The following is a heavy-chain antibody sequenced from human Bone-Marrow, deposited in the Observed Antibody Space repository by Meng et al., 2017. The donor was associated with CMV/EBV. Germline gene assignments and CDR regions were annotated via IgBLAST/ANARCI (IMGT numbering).Heavy chain of an antibody. D-gene: IGHD6-6*01. J-gene: IGHJ4*02. CDR3: ARTRKDSSSSHYFDY. Sequence: ASVKVSCKASRYTFTGYYMHWVRQAPGQGLEWMGWINPNSGGTNYAQKFQGRVTTTRDTSISTAYMELSRLRSDDTAVYYCARTRKDSSSSHYFDYWGQGTLVTVSS. CDR1: RYTFTGYY. V-gene: IGHV1-2*02. CDR2: INPNSGGT.